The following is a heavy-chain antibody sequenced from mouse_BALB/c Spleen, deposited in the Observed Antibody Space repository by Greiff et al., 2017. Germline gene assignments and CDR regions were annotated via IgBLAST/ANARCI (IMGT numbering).Heavy chain of an antibody. CDR2: IDPENGDT. CDR1: GFNIKDYY. CDR3: NSYAYFDY. D-gene: IGHD6-5*01. Sequence: VQLQQSGAELVRSGASVKLSCTASGFNIKDYYMHWVKQRPEQGLECIGWIDPENGDTEYAPKFQGKATMTADTSSNTAYLQLSSLTSEDTAVYYCNSYAYFDYWGQGTTLTVSS. V-gene: IGHV14-4*02. J-gene: IGHJ2*01.